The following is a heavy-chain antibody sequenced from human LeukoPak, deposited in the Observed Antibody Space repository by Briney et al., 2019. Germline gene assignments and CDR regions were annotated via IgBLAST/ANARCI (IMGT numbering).Heavy chain of an antibody. Sequence: PSETLSLTCAVSGGSISSYYWSWIRQPAGKGLEWIGRIYTSGSTNYNPSLKSRVTMSVDTSKNQFSLKLSSVTAADTAVYYCARGTRSPFYDFWSGYQFDYWGQGTLVTVSS. CDR3: ARGTRSPFYDFWSGYQFDY. CDR2: IYTSGST. D-gene: IGHD3-3*01. J-gene: IGHJ4*02. V-gene: IGHV4-4*07. CDR1: GGSISSYY.